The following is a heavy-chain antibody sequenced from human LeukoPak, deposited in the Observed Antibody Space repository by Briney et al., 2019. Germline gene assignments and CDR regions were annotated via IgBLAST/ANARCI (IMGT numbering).Heavy chain of an antibody. CDR2: ISGSGGST. D-gene: IGHD3-16*01. Sequence: GGSLRLSCAASGFTFSAYAMSWVRQAPGRGLQWVSTISGSGGSTYYADSLKGRFTISRDDSKNTLYLQMNSLGAEDTGVYYCAKDHSGGQEALDYWGQGTLVTVSS. J-gene: IGHJ4*02. CDR1: GFTFSAYA. CDR3: AKDHSGGQEALDY. V-gene: IGHV3-23*01.